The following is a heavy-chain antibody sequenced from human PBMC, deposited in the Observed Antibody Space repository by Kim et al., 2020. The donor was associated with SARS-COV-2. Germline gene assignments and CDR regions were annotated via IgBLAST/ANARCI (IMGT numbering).Heavy chain of an antibody. CDR3: ARGRGGNHQKTHWFDP. CDR1: GFIFSTQS. D-gene: IGHD1-26*01. CDR2: IISSGSIT. V-gene: IGHV3-21*01. Sequence: GGSLRLSCEASGFIFSTQSKNWVRQAPGKGLEWISSIISSGSITYYADSVKGRFTISRDNAKNSLYLQMSSLRAEDTAVYYCARGRGGNHQKTHWFDPWGQGTLVTVSS. J-gene: IGHJ5*02.